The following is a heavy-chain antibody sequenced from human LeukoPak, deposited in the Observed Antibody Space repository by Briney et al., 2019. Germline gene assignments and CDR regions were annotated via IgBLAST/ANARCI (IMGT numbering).Heavy chain of an antibody. D-gene: IGHD6-13*01. CDR2: IDWDDDR. CDR1: GFSLSTSGMC. V-gene: IGHV2-70*11. J-gene: IGHJ3*02. CDR3: ARFYSSTYNAFDI. Sequence: SGPTLVNPTQTLTLTCTFSGFSLSTSGMCVSWIRQPPGKALEWLSRIDWDDDRYYITSLKTRLTISKDPSKNQVVLTMTNMDPVDTATYYCARFYSSTYNAFDIWGQGTMVTVSS.